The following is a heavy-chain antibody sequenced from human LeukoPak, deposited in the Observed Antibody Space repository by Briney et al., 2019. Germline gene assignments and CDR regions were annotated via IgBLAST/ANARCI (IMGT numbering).Heavy chain of an antibody. J-gene: IGHJ4*02. CDR2: IYYSGST. Sequence: SETLSLTCTVSGGSISGYYWSWIRQAPGKGLEWIGNIYYSGSTNYNPSLKSRVTISVDTSKNQFSLNLSSVTAADTAVYYCARHGTLAPITYPLDYWGQGALVTVSS. V-gene: IGHV4-59*08. CDR3: ARHGTLAPITYPLDY. CDR1: GGSISGYY. D-gene: IGHD3-16*01.